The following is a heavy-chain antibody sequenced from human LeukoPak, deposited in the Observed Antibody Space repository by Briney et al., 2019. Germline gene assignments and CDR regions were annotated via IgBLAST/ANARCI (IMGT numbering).Heavy chain of an antibody. CDR3: ARKGGCSGGSCYPTLYYYYYYMDV. Sequence: SETLSLTCAVYGGSFSGYYWSWIRQPPGKGLEWIGEINHSGSTNYNPSLKSRVTISLDTSKNQSSLKLSSVTAADTAVYYCARKGGCSGGSCYPTLYYYYYYMDVWGKGTTVTVSS. J-gene: IGHJ6*03. D-gene: IGHD2-15*01. CDR2: INHSGST. CDR1: GGSFSGYY. V-gene: IGHV4-34*01.